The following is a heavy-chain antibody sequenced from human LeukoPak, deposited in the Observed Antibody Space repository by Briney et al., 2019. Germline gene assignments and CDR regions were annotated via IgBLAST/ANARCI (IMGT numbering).Heavy chain of an antibody. CDR1: GYIFTSYY. CDR2: INPSDGST. D-gene: IGHD3-10*01. Sequence: ASVKVSCKASGYIFTSYYIHWVRQAPGQGLEWMGIINPSDGSTNYAQKFQGRVTMTRDTSISTAYMELSRLRSDDTAVYYCARLLFTDITMVRDPLYFDYWGQGTLVTVSS. J-gene: IGHJ4*02. V-gene: IGHV1-46*01. CDR3: ARLLFTDITMVRDPLYFDY.